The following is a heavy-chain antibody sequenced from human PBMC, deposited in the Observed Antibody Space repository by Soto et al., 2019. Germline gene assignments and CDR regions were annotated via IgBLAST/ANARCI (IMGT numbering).Heavy chain of an antibody. Sequence: GSLRLSCAASGFTFSSYEMNWVRQAPGKGLEWVSYISSSGSTIYYADSVKGRFTISRDNAKNSLYLQMNSLRAEDTAVYYCAGGYSYGYTFDYWGQGTLVSVSS. CDR3: AGGYSYGYTFDY. CDR1: GFTFSSYE. J-gene: IGHJ4*02. CDR2: ISSSGSTI. V-gene: IGHV3-48*03. D-gene: IGHD5-18*01.